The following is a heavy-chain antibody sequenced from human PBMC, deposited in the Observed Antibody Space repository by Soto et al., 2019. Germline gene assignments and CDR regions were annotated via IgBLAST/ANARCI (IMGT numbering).Heavy chain of an antibody. V-gene: IGHV3-30-3*01. J-gene: IGHJ4*02. CDR2: ISYDGSNK. Sequence: QVQLVESGGGVVQPGRSLRLSCAASGFTFSSYAMHWVRQAPGKGLEWVAVISYDGSNKCYADSVKGRFTISRDNSTNTLYLQRNSRRAEDTAVYYCAREWVVRHEDRIAVAGTLDYWGQGTLVTVSS. CDR3: AREWVVRHEDRIAVAGTLDY. CDR1: GFTFSSYA. D-gene: IGHD6-19*01.